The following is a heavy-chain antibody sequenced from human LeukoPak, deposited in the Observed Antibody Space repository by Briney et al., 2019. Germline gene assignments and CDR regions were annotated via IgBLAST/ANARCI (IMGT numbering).Heavy chain of an antibody. J-gene: IGHJ4*02. V-gene: IGHV1-2*06. D-gene: IGHD2-21*02. CDR2: INPNRGAT. CDR3: ARVGVYCGGDCYSRDGFDY. Sequence: ASVKVSCKASGYTFTGYYMHWVRQAPGQGLEWMGRINPNRGATNYAQKFQARVTMTRDTSISTAYMELSRLRSDDTAVYYCARVGVYCGGDCYSRDGFDYWGQGTLVTVSS. CDR1: GYTFTGYY.